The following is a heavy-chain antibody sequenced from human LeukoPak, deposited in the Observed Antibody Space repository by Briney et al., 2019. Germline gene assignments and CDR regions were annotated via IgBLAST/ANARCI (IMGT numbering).Heavy chain of an antibody. J-gene: IGHJ4*02. CDR1: GFTFSSYA. CDR3: AKAAAGITHY. V-gene: IGHV3-30-3*01. Sequence: GGSLRLSCAASGFTFSSYAMHWVRQAPGKGLEWVAVISYDGSNKYYADSVKGRFTISRDNSKNTLYLQMNSLRAEDTALYYCAKAAAGITHYWGQGTLVTVSS. D-gene: IGHD6-13*01. CDR2: ISYDGSNK.